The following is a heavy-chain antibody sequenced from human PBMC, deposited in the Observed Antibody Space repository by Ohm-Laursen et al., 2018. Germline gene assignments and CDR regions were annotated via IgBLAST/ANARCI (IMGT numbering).Heavy chain of an antibody. CDR2: ISTSGSST. CDR1: GFTFSNYG. D-gene: IGHD2-15*01. J-gene: IGHJ4*02. V-gene: IGHV3-23*01. Sequence: SLRLSCTASGFTFSNYGMTWVRQAPGKGLEWVSTISTSGSSTYSPDSVKGRFTISRDNSKNILYLQLNSLRAEDTAVYYCAKPATHCSGDTCYGPVEYWGQGTLVTVSS. CDR3: AKPATHCSGDTCYGPVEY.